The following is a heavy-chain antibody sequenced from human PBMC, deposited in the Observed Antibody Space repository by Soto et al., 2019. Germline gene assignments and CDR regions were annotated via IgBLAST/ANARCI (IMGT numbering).Heavy chain of an antibody. J-gene: IGHJ6*02. CDR2: IYYSGST. V-gene: IGHV4-39*01. CDR3: ARRAPLTFKRILYGLDV. Sequence: SETLSLTCTVSGGSISSSSYYWGWIRQPPGKGLEWIGSIYYSGSTYYNPSLKSRVTISVDTSKNQFSLKLSSVTAADTAVYYCARRAPLTFKRILYGLDVWGQGTTVTVSS. D-gene: IGHD1-20*01. CDR1: GGSISSSSYY.